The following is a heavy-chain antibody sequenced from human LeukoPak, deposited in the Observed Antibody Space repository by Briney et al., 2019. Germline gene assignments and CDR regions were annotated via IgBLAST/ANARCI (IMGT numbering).Heavy chain of an antibody. CDR1: GGSFSNYF. CDR2: INHSGST. J-gene: IGHJ3*02. V-gene: IGHV4-34*01. CDR3: AKSNGYGLVDI. Sequence: SETLSLTCVVYGGSFSNYFLTWIRQPPGKGLEWIGEINHSGSTNYKSSLKSRVTISLDTSRNQFSLKLNSVTAADTAVYYCAKSNGYGLVDIWGQGTMVTVSS. D-gene: IGHD3-10*01.